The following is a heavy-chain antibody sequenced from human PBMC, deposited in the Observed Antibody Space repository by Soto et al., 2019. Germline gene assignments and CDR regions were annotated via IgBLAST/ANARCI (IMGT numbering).Heavy chain of an antibody. V-gene: IGHV3-33*01. D-gene: IGHD6-13*01. CDR3: ARVGNSSSQTFTDGMDV. CDR2: IWYDGSNK. J-gene: IGHJ6*02. CDR1: GFTFSSYG. Sequence: PGGSLRLSCAASGFTFSSYGMHWVRQAPGKGLEWVAVIWYDGSNKYYADSVKGRFTISGDNSKNTLYLQMNSLRAEDTAVYYCARVGNSSSQTFTDGMDVWGQGTTVTVSS.